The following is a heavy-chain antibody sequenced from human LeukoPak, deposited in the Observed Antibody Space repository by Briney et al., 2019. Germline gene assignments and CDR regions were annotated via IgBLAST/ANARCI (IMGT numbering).Heavy chain of an antibody. D-gene: IGHD2-15*01. Sequence: QPGGSLRLSCAASGFPFSTYAMHWVRQAPGKGLESVSIITDSGGATYYPDSVKGWFTISRDNSKNTLYLQMNSVRADDTAVYYCAKVTLGSCSGSTCYPLDYWGLGTLVTVSS. V-gene: IGHV3-23*01. CDR3: AKVTLGSCSGSTCYPLDY. J-gene: IGHJ4*02. CDR2: ITDSGGAT. CDR1: GFPFSTYA.